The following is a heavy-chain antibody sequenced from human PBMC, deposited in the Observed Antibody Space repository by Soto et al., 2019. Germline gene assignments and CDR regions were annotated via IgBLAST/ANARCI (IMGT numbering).Heavy chain of an antibody. CDR3: ARIRAAAFDY. CDR2: IYYSGST. D-gene: IGHD6-13*01. Sequence: PSETLSLICTVSGGSISSGGYYWSWIRQHPGKGLEWIGYIYYSGSTYYNPSLKSRVTISVDTSKNQFSLKLSSVTAADTAVYYGARIRAAAFDYWGQGTLVTVS. V-gene: IGHV4-31*03. CDR1: GGSISSGGYY. J-gene: IGHJ4*02.